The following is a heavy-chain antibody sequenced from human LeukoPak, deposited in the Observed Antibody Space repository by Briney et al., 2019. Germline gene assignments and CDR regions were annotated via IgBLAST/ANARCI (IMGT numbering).Heavy chain of an antibody. V-gene: IGHV4-30-4*08. D-gene: IGHD4-17*01. CDR2: IYYSGST. CDR3: ARDGVGDYADAFDI. CDR1: GGSISSGDYY. J-gene: IGHJ3*02. Sequence: SQTLSLTCTVSGGSISSGDYYWSWIRQPPGKGLEWIGYIYYSGSTYYNPSLKSRVTISVGTSKNQFSLKLSSVTAADTAVYYCARDGVGDYADAFDIWGQGTMVTVSS.